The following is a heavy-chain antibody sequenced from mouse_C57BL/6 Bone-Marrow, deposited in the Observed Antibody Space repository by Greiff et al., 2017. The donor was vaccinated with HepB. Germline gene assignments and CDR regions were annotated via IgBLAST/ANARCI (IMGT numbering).Heavy chain of an antibody. D-gene: IGHD1-1*01. Sequence: EVQLQQSGAELVRPGASVKLSCTASGFNIKDDYMHWVKQRPEQGLEWIGWIDPENGDTEYASKFQGKATITADTSSNTAYLQLSSLTSEDTAVYYCTTGRRYGSSYGFAYWGQGTLVTVSA. CDR3: TTGRRYGSSYGFAY. V-gene: IGHV14-4*01. J-gene: IGHJ3*01. CDR2: IDPENGDT. CDR1: GFNIKDDY.